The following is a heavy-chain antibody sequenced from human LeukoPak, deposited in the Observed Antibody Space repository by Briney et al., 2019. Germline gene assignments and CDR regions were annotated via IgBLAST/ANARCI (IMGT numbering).Heavy chain of an antibody. J-gene: IGHJ5*02. CDR2: IYSGGST. Sequence: GGSLRLSCVVSGFTFSSYSINWVRQAPGKGLEWVSVIYSGGSTYYADSVKGRFTISRDNSKNTLYLQMNSLRAEDTAVYYCARDLGVGGGFDPWGQGTLVTVSS. CDR3: ARDLGVGGGFDP. V-gene: IGHV3-66*01. D-gene: IGHD2-8*01. CDR1: GFTFSSYS.